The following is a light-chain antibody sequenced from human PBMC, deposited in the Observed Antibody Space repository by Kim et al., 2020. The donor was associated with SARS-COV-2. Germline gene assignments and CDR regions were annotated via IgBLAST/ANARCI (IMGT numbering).Light chain of an antibody. Sequence: DIQMTQSPSTLSAYVGDRVTITCRASQSINNALAWYQQKPGTAPKLLIYDASSLESGVPSRFSGSGSGAEFTLTISSLQPEDSATYYCQQYNRYCTFGGGTKVDIK. J-gene: IGKJ4*01. CDR2: DAS. CDR1: QSINNA. V-gene: IGKV1-5*01. CDR3: QQYNRYCT.